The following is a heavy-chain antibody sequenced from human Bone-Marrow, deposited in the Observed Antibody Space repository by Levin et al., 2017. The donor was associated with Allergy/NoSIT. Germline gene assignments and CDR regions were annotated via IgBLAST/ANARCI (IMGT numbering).Heavy chain of an antibody. J-gene: IGHJ3*01. V-gene: IGHV4-30-4*08. CDR2: IHYSGTT. D-gene: IGHD3-10*01. CDR3: ARDVSGTDDAFHL. Sequence: SETLSLTCTVSGGSINSGDYYWTWIRQPPGKGLEFIGYIHYSGTTYLNPSLKSRLTISAHASNSQFSLEVTSVTAADTAVYFCARDVSGTDDAFHLWGQGTMVNVSS. CDR1: GGSINSGDYY.